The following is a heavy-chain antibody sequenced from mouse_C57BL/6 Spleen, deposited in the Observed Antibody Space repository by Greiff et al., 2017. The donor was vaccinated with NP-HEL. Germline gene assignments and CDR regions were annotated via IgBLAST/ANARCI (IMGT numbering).Heavy chain of an antibody. J-gene: IGHJ3*01. CDR2: IYPGDGDT. CDR1: GYAFSSSW. D-gene: IGHD2-4*01. CDR3: ARDDYDGRRFAY. V-gene: IGHV1-82*01. Sequence: VQLQQSGPELVKPGASVKISCKASGYAFSSSWMNWVKQRPGKGLEWIGRIYPGDGDTNYNGKFKGKATLTADKSSSTAYMQLSSLTSEDSAVYFCARDDYDGRRFAYWGQGTLVTVSA.